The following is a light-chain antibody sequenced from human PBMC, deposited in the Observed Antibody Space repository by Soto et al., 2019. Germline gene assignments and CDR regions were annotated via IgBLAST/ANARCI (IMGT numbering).Light chain of an antibody. CDR2: GAS. CDR1: QSVSSN. J-gene: IGKJ1*01. CDR3: QQYDYWPRT. V-gene: IGKV3-15*01. Sequence: EIVMTQSPATLSVSPGERATLSCRASQSVSSNLAWYQQKPCQAPRLVIYGASTRATGVPARFSGSGSRTEFTLTISSLQSEDFAVYYCQQYDYWPRTFGQGTKLEIK.